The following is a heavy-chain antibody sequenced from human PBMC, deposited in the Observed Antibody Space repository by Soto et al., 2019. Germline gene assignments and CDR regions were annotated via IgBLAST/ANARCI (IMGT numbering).Heavy chain of an antibody. CDR3: ARLVKSSSEYYYYYGMDV. D-gene: IGHD6-6*01. J-gene: IGHJ6*02. V-gene: IGHV5-10-1*01. Sequence: PGESLKISCKCSGYSFTSYWISWVRQMPGKGLEWMGRIDPSDSYTNYSPSFQGHVTISADKSISTAYLQWSSLKAADTAMYHCARLVKSSSEYYYYYGMDVWGQGTTVTVSS. CDR2: IDPSDSYT. CDR1: GYSFTSYW.